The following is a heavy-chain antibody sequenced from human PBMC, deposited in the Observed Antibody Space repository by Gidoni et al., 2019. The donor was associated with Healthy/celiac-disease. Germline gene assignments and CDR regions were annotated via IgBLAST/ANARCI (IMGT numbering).Heavy chain of an antibody. J-gene: IGHJ6*02. CDR3: ARIREPYSSSWQPDYYYYYGMDV. Sequence: QVTLKESGPVLVKPTETLTLTCTVSGFSLSTARMGVIWLRQPPGKALEWRAHLFSNDEKSYTTSLKSRLTISKDTSKSQVVLTRTNMDPVDTATYYCARIREPYSSSWQPDYYYYYGMDVWGQGTTVTVSS. CDR1: GFSLSTARMG. D-gene: IGHD6-13*01. CDR2: LFSNDEK. V-gene: IGHV2-26*01.